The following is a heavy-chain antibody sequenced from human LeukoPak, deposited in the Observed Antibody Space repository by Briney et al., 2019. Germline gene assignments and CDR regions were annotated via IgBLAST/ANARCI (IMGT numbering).Heavy chain of an antibody. J-gene: IGHJ4*02. CDR3: ARLKPMIVVAYGFRPREGTTYYFDY. V-gene: IGHV4-34*01. CDR2: INYRGST. CDR1: GGSFNDYQ. D-gene: IGHD3-22*01. Sequence: SETLSLTCAVYGGSFNDYQWSWIRQPPGKGLEWIGEINYRGSTDYISSLKSRVTISVDTSKNQFSLMLTSVTAADTAVYYCARLKPMIVVAYGFRPREGTTYYFDYWSQGTLVTVSS.